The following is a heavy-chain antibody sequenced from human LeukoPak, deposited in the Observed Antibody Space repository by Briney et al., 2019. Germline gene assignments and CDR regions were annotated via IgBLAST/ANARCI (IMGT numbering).Heavy chain of an antibody. V-gene: IGHV3-23*01. CDR3: AKAVVVVAATRNYFDY. Sequence: GGSLRLSCAASGLTFSSYAMSWVRQAPGKGLDWGSAISGSGGSTYYADSVKGRFTISRDNSKNTLYLQMNSLRADDTAVYYCAKAVVVVAATRNYFDYWGQGTLVTVSS. CDR2: ISGSGGST. D-gene: IGHD2-15*01. J-gene: IGHJ4*02. CDR1: GLTFSSYA.